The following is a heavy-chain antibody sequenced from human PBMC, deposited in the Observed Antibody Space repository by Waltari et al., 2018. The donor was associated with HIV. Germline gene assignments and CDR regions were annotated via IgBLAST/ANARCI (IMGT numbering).Heavy chain of an antibody. CDR2: INPNSGGT. J-gene: IGHJ4*02. CDR3: ARDRGIAVAGSLDY. D-gene: IGHD6-19*01. V-gene: IGHV1-2*02. Sequence: MGWINPNSGGTNYAQKFQGRVTMTRDTSISTAYMELSRLRSDDTAVYYCARDRGIAVAGSLDYWGQGTLVTVSS.